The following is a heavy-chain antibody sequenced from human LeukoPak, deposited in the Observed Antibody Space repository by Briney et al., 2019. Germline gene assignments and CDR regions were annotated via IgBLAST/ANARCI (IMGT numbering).Heavy chain of an antibody. CDR2: ISGSGADT. V-gene: IGHV3-23*01. J-gene: IGHJ4*02. CDR1: GFTFNDYA. D-gene: IGHD2-2*01. Sequence: PGGSLRLSCATSGFTFNDYAMNCVRQAPGKGREGGAGISGSGADTYYADSVKCRFTISRDNSKNTLYLQTDTLRVEDTAVYYCARRLCRGTACYYFDYWGQGTLVTVSS. CDR3: ARRLCRGTACYYFDY.